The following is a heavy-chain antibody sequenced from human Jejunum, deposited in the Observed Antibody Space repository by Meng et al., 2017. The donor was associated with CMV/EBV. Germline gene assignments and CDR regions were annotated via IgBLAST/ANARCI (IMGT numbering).Heavy chain of an antibody. D-gene: IGHD5-18*01. Sequence: FSSYAFHWVRQAPGKGLEWVSSINGGGGYIFYADSVKGRFTISRDNAKNSLYLQLSALRAEDTAVYYCAKDRDGGYNFGNGYFDYWGQGVLVTVSS. CDR3: AKDRDGGYNFGNGYFDY. CDR1: FSSYA. J-gene: IGHJ4*02. CDR2: INGGGGYI. V-gene: IGHV3-21*04.